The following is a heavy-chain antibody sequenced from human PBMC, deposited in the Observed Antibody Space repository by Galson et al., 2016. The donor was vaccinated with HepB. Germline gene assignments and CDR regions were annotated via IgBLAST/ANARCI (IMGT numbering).Heavy chain of an antibody. CDR3: GASRDGYIDY. J-gene: IGHJ4*01. D-gene: IGHD5-24*01. Sequence: SLRLSCAASGFTGFTFSSYWMHWVRQAPGKGLVWVSRISLGGSVTIYGDSVKGRFSTSRDNAKNTLFLQMNSLRAEDTAVYYCGASRDGYIDYWGQGALVTISS. V-gene: IGHV3-74*01. CDR1: GFTGFTFSSYW. CDR2: ISLGGSVT.